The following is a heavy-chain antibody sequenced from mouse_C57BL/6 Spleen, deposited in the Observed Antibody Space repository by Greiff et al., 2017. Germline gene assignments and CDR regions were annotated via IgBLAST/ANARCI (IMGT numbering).Heavy chain of an antibody. CDR2: ISYDGSN. D-gene: IGHD1-1*01. V-gene: IGHV3-6*01. J-gene: IGHJ3*01. CDR1: GYSITSGYY. Sequence: EVQVVESGPGLVKPSQSLSLTCSVTGYSITSGYYWNWIRQFPGNKLEWMGYISYDGSNNYNPSLKNRISITRDTSKNQFFLKLNSVTTEDTATYYCARVHFYYYGSSGTYWGQGTLVTVSA. CDR3: ARVHFYYYGSSGTY.